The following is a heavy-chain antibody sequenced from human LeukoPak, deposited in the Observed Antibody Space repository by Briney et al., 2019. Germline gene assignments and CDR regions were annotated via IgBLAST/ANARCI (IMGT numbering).Heavy chain of an antibody. Sequence: PGRSLRLSCVASGFTFSTYGMHWVRQAPGKGLEWVAFIRYDGSNKYYADSVKGRFTISRDNSKNTLYLQMNSLRAEDTAVYYCAKEGPTGAGWYYYMDVWGKGTTVTISS. CDR1: GFTFSTYG. CDR3: AKEGPTGAGWYYYMDV. J-gene: IGHJ6*03. D-gene: IGHD1-14*01. V-gene: IGHV3-30*02. CDR2: IRYDGSNK.